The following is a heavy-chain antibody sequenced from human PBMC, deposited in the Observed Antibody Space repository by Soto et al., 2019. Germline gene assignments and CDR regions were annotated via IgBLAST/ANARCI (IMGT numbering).Heavy chain of an antibody. CDR1: GGSISSGNYY. J-gene: IGHJ4*02. D-gene: IGHD1-7*01. CDR3: ATMGTPATGLYYFDN. Sequence: QVQLQESGPGLVKPSQTLSLTCTVSGGSISSGNYYWSWIRQPPGKGLEWIGFMSYSGSTSYNASLKSRVTMSVDTSQSQFSLNLSFVTAADTAVYYCATMGTPATGLYYFDNWGQGTLVTVSS. CDR2: MSYSGST. V-gene: IGHV4-30-4*01.